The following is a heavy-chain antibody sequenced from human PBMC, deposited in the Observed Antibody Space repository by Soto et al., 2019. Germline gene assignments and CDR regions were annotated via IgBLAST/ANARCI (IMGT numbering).Heavy chain of an antibody. Sequence: ASLKVSCKASGYTFTSYGFSWVRQAPGQGLEWMGWINAYSGSTNYAENFQDRVTMTTDTSTTTAYMELRSLRSDDSAVYFCARQRDYYYHMDVWGKGTTVTVSS. V-gene: IGHV1-18*01. CDR2: INAYSGST. CDR1: GYTFTSYG. J-gene: IGHJ6*03. CDR3: ARQRDYYYHMDV.